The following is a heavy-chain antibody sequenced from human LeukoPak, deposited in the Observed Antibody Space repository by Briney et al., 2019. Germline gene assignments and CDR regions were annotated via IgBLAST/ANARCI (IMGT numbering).Heavy chain of an antibody. V-gene: IGHV3-30-3*01. D-gene: IGHD5-12*01. CDR3: ARDNSGPLRGGYYGMDV. CDR2: ISYDGSNK. Sequence: GRSLRLSCAASGFTFSSYAMHGVRQAPGKGLEWVAVISYDGSNKYYADSVKGRFTISRDNSKNTLYLQMNSLRAEDTAVYYCARDNSGPLRGGYYGMDVWGQGTRVTVSS. J-gene: IGHJ6*02. CDR1: GFTFSSYA.